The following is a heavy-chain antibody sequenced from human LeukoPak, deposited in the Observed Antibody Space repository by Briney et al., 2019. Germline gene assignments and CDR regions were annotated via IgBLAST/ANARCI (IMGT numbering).Heavy chain of an antibody. J-gene: IGHJ6*04. V-gene: IGHV4-30-2*01. CDR3: ARIVARAMDV. Sequence: SQTLSLTCTVSGGSISSGGYYWSWIRQPPGKGLEWIGYIYHSGSTYYNPSLKSRVTISVDRSKNQFSLKLSSVTAADTAVYYCARIVARAMDVWGKGTTVTVSS. CDR1: GGSISSGGYY. D-gene: IGHD2-15*01. CDR2: IYHSGST.